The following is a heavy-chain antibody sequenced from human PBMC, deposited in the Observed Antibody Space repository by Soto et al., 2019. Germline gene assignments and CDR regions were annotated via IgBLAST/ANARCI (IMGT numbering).Heavy chain of an antibody. J-gene: IGHJ2*01. CDR3: AKNRGGGSYTNWFFAV. Sequence: SVEGRFTISRDNSRNTLYLQMNSLRGDDTAVYYCAKNRGGGSYTNWFFAVWGRGTLVTVSS. V-gene: IGHV3-23*01. D-gene: IGHD1-26*01.